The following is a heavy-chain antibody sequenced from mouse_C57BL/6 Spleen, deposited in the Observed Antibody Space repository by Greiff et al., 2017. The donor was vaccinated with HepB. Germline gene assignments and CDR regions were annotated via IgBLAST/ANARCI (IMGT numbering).Heavy chain of an antibody. CDR3: TRSGTTVVPFAY. D-gene: IGHD1-1*01. V-gene: IGHV1-15*01. CDR2: IDPETGGT. CDR1: GYTFTDYE. Sequence: VQLQQSGAELVRPGASVTLSCKASGYTFTDYEMHWVKQTPVHGLEWIGAIDPETGGTACNQKFKGKAILTADKSSSTAYMELRSLTSEDSAVYYCTRSGTTVVPFAYWGQGTLVTVSA. J-gene: IGHJ3*01.